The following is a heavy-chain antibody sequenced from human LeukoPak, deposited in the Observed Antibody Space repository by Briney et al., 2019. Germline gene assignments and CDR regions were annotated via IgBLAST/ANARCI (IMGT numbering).Heavy chain of an antibody. Sequence: SSETLSLTCTVSGGSISSSSYYWGWIRQPPGKGLEWIGSIYYSGSTYYNPSLKSRVTISVDTSKNQFSLKLSSVTAADTAVYYCARQRGVVSDYWGQGTLVTVSS. CDR2: IYYSGST. CDR1: GGSISSSSYY. J-gene: IGHJ4*02. D-gene: IGHD3-3*01. V-gene: IGHV4-39*01. CDR3: ARQRGVVSDY.